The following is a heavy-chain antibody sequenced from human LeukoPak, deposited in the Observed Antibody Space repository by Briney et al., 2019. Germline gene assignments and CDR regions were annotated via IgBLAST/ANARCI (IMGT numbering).Heavy chain of an antibody. CDR1: GFTFSSYS. Sequence: GGSLRLSCEASGFTFSSYSLTWVRQAPGKGLEWVSYISYSSETTSYADSVKGRLTSSRDYAKKSLYLQMNSLRADDTAVYFCARVARGNYYHFDSWGQGTLVTVSS. CDR3: ARVARGNYYHFDS. CDR2: ISYSSETT. J-gene: IGHJ4*02. D-gene: IGHD1-26*01. V-gene: IGHV3-48*04.